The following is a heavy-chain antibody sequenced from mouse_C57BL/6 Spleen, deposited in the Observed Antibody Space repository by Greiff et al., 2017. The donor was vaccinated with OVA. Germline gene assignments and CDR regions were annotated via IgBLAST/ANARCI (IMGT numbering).Heavy chain of an antibody. CDR1: GFTFSDYG. CDR2: ISSGSSTI. D-gene: IGHD1-1*01. J-gene: IGHJ4*01. V-gene: IGHV5-17*01. Sequence: EVKLVESGGGLVKPGGSLKLSCAASGFTFSDYGMHWVRQAPEKGLEWVAYISSGSSTIYYADTVKGRFTISRDNAKNTLFLQMTSLRSEDTAMYYCARLYYGSSYDAMDYWGQGTSVTVSS. CDR3: ARLYYGSSYDAMDY.